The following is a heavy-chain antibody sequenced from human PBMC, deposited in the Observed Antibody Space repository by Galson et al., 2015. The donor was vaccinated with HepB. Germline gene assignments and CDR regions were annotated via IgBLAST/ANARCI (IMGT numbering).Heavy chain of an antibody. D-gene: IGHD6-19*01. CDR2: ISTSSGYI. CDR1: GFTFSLYS. V-gene: IGHV3-21*01. Sequence: SLRLSCAASGFTFSLYSMNWVRQAPGKGLEWVSYISTSSGYIYYADAVKGRFTISRDNAKNSLYLQMNSLTAADTAVYFCARFMSGYSSGWHSCMDVWGQGTTVTASS. CDR3: ARFMSGYSSGWHSCMDV. J-gene: IGHJ6*02.